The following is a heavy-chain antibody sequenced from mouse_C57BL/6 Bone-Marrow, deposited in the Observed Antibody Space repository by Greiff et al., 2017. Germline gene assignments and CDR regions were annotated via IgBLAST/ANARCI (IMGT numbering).Heavy chain of an antibody. V-gene: IGHV1-54*01. Sequence: VQLQQSGAELVRPGTSVKVSCKASGYAFTNYLIEWVKQRPGQGLEWIGVINPGSGGTNYNEKFKGKATLTADQSSSTAYMQLSSLTSEDSAVYFCASPFITAVGYFDVWGTGTTVTVSS. CDR1: GYAFTNYL. CDR3: ASPFITAVGYFDV. J-gene: IGHJ1*03. D-gene: IGHD1-1*01. CDR2: INPGSGGT.